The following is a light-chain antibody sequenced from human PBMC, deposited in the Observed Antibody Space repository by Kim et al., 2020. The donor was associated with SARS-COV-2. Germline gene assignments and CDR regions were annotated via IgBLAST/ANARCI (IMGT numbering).Light chain of an antibody. V-gene: IGLV3-1*01. CDR2: QDS. CDR1: KLGSKY. J-gene: IGLJ1*01. CDR3: QAWDSSTGV. Sequence: VSPGQPASITCSGDKLGSKYACWYQRKPGQPPVLVIYQDSKRPSGIPERFSGSNSGNTATLTISGTQAMDEADYYCQAWDSSTGVFGTGTKVTVL.